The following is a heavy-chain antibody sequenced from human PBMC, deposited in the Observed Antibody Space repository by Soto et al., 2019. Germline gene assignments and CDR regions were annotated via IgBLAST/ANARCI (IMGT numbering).Heavy chain of an antibody. D-gene: IGHD3-10*01. V-gene: IGHV3-23*01. CDR2: ISGSGGNT. CDR1: GLTFSSYA. CDR3: AKETMVRGGHFDY. J-gene: IGHJ4*02. Sequence: EVQLLESGGGLVQPGGSLRLSCAASGLTFSSYAMNWVHQAPGKGLEWVSAISGSGGNTYYADSVKGRFTISRDNSKNTLYLQMNSLRAEDTAVYYCAKETMVRGGHFDYWGQGTLVTVSS.